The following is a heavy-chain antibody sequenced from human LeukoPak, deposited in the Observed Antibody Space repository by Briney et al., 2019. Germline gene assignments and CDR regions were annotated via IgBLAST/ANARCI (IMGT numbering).Heavy chain of an antibody. CDR2: ISSSSSYI. CDR1: GFTFSSYS. V-gene: IGHV3-21*01. D-gene: IGHD2-8*01. CDR3: ARVLGCTNGVCFYFDY. Sequence: GRSLRLSCAASGFTFSSYSMNWVRQAPGKGLEWVSSISSSSSYIYYADLVKGRFTNSRDNAKNSLYLQMNSLRAEDTAVYYCARVLGCTNGVCFYFDYWGQGTLVTVSS. J-gene: IGHJ4*02.